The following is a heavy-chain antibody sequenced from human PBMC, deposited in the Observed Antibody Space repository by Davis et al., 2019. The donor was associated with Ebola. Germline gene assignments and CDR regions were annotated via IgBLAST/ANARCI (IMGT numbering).Heavy chain of an antibody. CDR2: IRQDGNEK. CDR1: GFTFSSYA. Sequence: GGSLRLSCAASGFTFSSYAMHWVRQAPGKGLEWVANIRQDGNEKHYIDSVRGRFTISRDNAKNSLYLQMNSLRVEDTAIYYCARDGSGWSAYWGQGTLVTVSS. D-gene: IGHD6-19*01. J-gene: IGHJ4*02. CDR3: ARDGSGWSAY. V-gene: IGHV3-7*01.